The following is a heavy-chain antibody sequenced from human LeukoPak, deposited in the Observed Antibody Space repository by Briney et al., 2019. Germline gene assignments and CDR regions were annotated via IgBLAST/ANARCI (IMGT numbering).Heavy chain of an antibody. Sequence: PSETLSLTCTVSGGSISSYYWSWIRQPPGKGLEWIGYIYYSGSTNYNPSLKSRVTMSVDTSKNQFSLRLTSVTAADTAVYYCAREGGFYRPLDYSGQGILVTVSS. CDR2: IYYSGST. V-gene: IGHV4-59*12. D-gene: IGHD3-16*02. CDR1: GGSISSYY. CDR3: AREGGFYRPLDY. J-gene: IGHJ4*02.